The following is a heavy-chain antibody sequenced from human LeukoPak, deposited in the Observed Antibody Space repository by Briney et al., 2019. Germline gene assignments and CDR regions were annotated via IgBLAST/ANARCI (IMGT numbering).Heavy chain of an antibody. D-gene: IGHD5-12*01. J-gene: IGHJ4*02. CDR2: ISSSSSYI. CDR3: ARDLSGYSGYDSNVGSFDY. V-gene: IGHV3-21*01. CDR1: GFTFSSYS. Sequence: GGSLRLSCAASGFTFSSYSMNWVRQAPGKGLEWVSSISSSSSYIYYADSVKGRFTISRDNAKNSLYLQMNSLRAEDTAVYYCARDLSGYSGYDSNVGSFDYWGQGTLVTVSS.